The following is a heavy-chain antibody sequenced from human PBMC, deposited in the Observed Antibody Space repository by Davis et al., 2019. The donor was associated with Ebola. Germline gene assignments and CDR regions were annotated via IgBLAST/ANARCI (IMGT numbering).Heavy chain of an antibody. CDR1: GGSISSYY. CDR2: IYYSGST. J-gene: IGHJ4*02. D-gene: IGHD3-22*01. Sequence: GSLRLSCTVSGGSISSYYWSWIRQPPGKGLEWIGYIYYSGSTNYNPSFKSRVTISVDTSKNQFSLKLSSVTAADTAVYYCARDAYYYDSSGYYGRGGFDYWGQGTLVTVSS. V-gene: IGHV4-59*01. CDR3: ARDAYYYDSSGYYGRGGFDY.